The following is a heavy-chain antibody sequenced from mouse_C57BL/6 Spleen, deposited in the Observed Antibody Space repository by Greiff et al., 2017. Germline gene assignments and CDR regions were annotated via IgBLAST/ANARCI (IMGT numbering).Heavy chain of an antibody. Sequence: VQLQQSGPELVKPGASVTMSCKASGYTFTDYNMHWVKRSHGKNLEWIGYINPNNGGTSYNQKFKGKATLTVNKSFRTDYMELQSLTSDDSAVYYCSRRGKTGWFADWGQGTLVTVSA. CDR1: GYTFTDYN. CDR2: INPNNGGT. J-gene: IGHJ3*01. V-gene: IGHV1-22*01. D-gene: IGHD4-1*01. CDR3: SRRGKTGWFAD.